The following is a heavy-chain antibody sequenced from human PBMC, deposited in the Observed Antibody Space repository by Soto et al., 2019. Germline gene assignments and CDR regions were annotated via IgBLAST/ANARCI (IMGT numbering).Heavy chain of an antibody. CDR2: ISAYNGNT. CDR1: GYTFTSYG. V-gene: IGHV1-18*01. J-gene: IGHJ6*03. CDR3: ARGCYGSGSYPSYSYYSMDV. D-gene: IGHD3-10*01. Sequence: QVQLVQSGAEVKKPGASVKVSCKASGYTFTSYGISWVRQAPGQGLEWMGWISAYNGNTNYAQKLQGRVTMTTDTSTSTDYMELRRLRYDDTAVYYCARGCYGSGSYPSYSYYSMDVWGKGTTVTVSS.